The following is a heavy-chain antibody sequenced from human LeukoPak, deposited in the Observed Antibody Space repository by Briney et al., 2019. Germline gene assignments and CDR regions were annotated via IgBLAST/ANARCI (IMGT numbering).Heavy chain of an antibody. CDR3: ARGVSPPDGPYYYYGMDV. CDR2: IGTAGDT. V-gene: IGHV3-13*01. D-gene: IGHD1-14*01. CDR1: GFTFSSYD. J-gene: IGHJ6*02. Sequence: PGGSLRLSCAAPGFTFSSYDMHWVRQATGRGLEWVSAIGTAGDTYYPGSVKGRSTISRENAKNSLYLQMNSLRAGDTAVYYCARGVSPPDGPYYYYGMDVWGQGTTVTVSS.